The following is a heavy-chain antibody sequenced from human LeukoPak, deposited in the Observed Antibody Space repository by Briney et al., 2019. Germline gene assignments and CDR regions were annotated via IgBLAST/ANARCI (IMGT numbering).Heavy chain of an antibody. J-gene: IGHJ6*02. CDR3: ARVDIVVVPAAKGPYYYYGMDV. Sequence: ASVKVSCKASGYTFTSYGISWVRQAPGQGLEWMGWISAYNGNTNYAQKLQGRVTMTTDTSTSTAYMELRSLRPDDTAVYYCARVDIVVVPAAKGPYYYYGMDVWGQGTTVTVSS. CDR1: GYTFTSYG. D-gene: IGHD2-2*03. V-gene: IGHV1-18*01. CDR2: ISAYNGNT.